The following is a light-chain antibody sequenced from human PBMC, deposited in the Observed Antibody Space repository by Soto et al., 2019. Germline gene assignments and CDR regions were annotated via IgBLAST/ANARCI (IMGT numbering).Light chain of an antibody. V-gene: IGLV2-18*02. CDR2: EVT. J-gene: IGLJ1*01. CDR3: SSYISTSRYV. Sequence: SVLTQPPSLSGSPGQSVTISCTGTSSDVGKYDRVSWYQQPPGTAPKLIIYEVTNRPSGVPARFSGSKSGNTASLTISGLQAEDEADYYCSSYISTSRYVFGAGTKVTVL. CDR1: SSDVGKYDR.